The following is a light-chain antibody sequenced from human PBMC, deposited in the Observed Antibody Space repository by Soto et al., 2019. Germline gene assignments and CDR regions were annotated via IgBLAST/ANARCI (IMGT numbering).Light chain of an antibody. CDR2: GAS. Sequence: EIVLTQSPDTLSLSPGERATLSCRASETVKSNYLAWYQQKPGQAPSLLIYGASSRATGIPGTFSGSGSGTEFTLTISRLEPEDFAVYYCQQYATSPFTFGPGTKVDVK. CDR1: ETVKSNY. CDR3: QQYATSPFT. J-gene: IGKJ3*01. V-gene: IGKV3-20*01.